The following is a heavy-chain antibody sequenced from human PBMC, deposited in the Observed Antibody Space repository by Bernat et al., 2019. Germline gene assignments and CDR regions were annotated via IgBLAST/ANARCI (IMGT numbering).Heavy chain of an antibody. CDR2: INNDGSKT. D-gene: IGHD1-1*01. CDR3: ARTPTTESYYMDV. CDR1: GFTFTSYW. V-gene: IGHV3-74*01. J-gene: IGHJ6*03. Sequence: EVQLVESGGGLVQPGGSLRLSCAASGFTFTSYWMHWVRQAPGKGLVWVSHINNDGSKTGYADSVKGRFTISRDNAKNSLYLQMNSLRAEDTAVYYCARTPTTESYYMDVWGKGTTVTVSS.